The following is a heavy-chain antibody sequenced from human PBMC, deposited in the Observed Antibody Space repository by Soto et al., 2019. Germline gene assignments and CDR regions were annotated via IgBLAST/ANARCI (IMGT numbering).Heavy chain of an antibody. CDR1: GYSFTSYW. J-gene: IGHJ6*02. CDR3: ARTSAAGKYYYGMDV. D-gene: IGHD6-13*01. V-gene: IGHV5-51*01. Sequence: HGESLKISCKGSGYSFTSYWIGWVRQMPGKGLEWMGIIYPGDSDTRYSPSFQGQVTISADKSISTAYLQWSSLKASDTAMYYCARTSAAGKYYYGMDVWGQRTTVTVSS. CDR2: IYPGDSDT.